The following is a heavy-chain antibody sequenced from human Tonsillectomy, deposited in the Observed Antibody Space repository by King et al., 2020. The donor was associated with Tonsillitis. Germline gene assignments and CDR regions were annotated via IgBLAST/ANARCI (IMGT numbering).Heavy chain of an antibody. CDR1: GFTFSSYA. CDR2: ISYDGSNK. V-gene: IGHV3-30*01. CDR3: ARDYWGYSYGGGFDY. J-gene: IGHJ4*02. D-gene: IGHD5-18*01. Sequence: QLVQSGGGVVQPGRSLRLSCAASGFTFSSYAMHWVRQAPGKGLEWVAVISYDGSNKYYADSVKGRFTISRDNSKNTLYLQMNSLSAEDTAVYYCARDYWGYSYGGGFDYWGQGTLVTVSS.